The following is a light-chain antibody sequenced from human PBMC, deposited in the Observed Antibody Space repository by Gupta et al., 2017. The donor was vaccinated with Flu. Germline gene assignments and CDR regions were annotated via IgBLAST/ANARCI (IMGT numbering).Light chain of an antibody. Sequence: EIVLTQSPDTLSLSPGDRATLSCRASQSVGSTYLAWYQQKSGQAPRLLIHSASSRAIGTPDRCSGSGAGTDFTLTISRREPEDFAVYYCQQYGTSSPPLTFGGGTKVEIK. CDR2: SAS. J-gene: IGKJ4*01. CDR3: QQYGTSSPPLT. CDR1: QSVGSTY. V-gene: IGKV3-20*01.